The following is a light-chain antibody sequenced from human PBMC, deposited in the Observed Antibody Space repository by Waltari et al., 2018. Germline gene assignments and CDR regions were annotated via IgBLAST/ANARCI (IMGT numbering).Light chain of an antibody. J-gene: IGKJ1*01. CDR3: QQYYSPPWT. CDR2: WAS. CDR1: QSLLHSSNNKNY. Sequence: DIVMTQSPDSLAVSLGERDTINCKSSQSLLHSSNNKNYLAWYQQKPGQPPELLFYWASTRESGVPDRFSGSGSGTDFTLTISSLQAEDVAVFYCQQYYSPPWTFGQGTKVEIK. V-gene: IGKV4-1*01.